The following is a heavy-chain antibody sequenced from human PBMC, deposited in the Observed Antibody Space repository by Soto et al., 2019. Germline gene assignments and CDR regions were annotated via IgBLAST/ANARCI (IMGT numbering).Heavy chain of an antibody. CDR3: ARMYSSGSGWFHP. V-gene: IGHV4-31*02. CDR2: FYSSGSI. Sequence: TLALTCVVSVYFIGAGGYYWSWIRHHPGKCLEWIGSFYSSGSIIYNPSLRSRVSISGDMSTNQFSMSLTSVTAADTARYYCARMYSSGSGWFHPWGQGTPVTVYS. D-gene: IGHD6-19*01. CDR1: VYFIGAGGYY. J-gene: IGHJ5*02.